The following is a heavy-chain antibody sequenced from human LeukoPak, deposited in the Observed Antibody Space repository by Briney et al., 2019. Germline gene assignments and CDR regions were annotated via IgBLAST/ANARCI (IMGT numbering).Heavy chain of an antibody. V-gene: IGHV4-34*01. CDR1: GGSFSGYY. CDR2: INHSGST. CDR3: ARGRTGSYYKRGFDY. J-gene: IGHJ4*02. Sequence: SETLSLTCAVYGGSFSGYYWSWIRQPPGKGLEWIGEINHSGSTNYNPSLKSRVTISVDTPKNQFSLKLSSVTAADTAVYYCARGRTGSYYKRGFDYWGQGTLVTVSS. D-gene: IGHD3-10*01.